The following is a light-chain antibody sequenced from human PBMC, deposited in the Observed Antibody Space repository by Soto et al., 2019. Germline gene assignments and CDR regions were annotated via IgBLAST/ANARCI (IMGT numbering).Light chain of an antibody. J-gene: IGKJ4*01. CDR2: GAS. Sequence: DLQIAQSPSTMAASVGDRVIITCRASQSISRRLAWYQQKPGKAPRLLIYGASTRATGVPARFSGSGSGTEFTLAISSLQSEDCAIYYCQQYHTWPITFGGGTKVDI. CDR3: QQYHTWPIT. V-gene: IGKV1-5*01. CDR1: QSISRR.